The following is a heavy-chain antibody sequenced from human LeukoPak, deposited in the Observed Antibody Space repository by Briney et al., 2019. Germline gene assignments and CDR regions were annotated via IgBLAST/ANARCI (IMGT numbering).Heavy chain of an antibody. V-gene: IGHV3-21*01. CDR1: GFTFSSYN. D-gene: IGHD2-2*01. J-gene: IGHJ4*02. CDR2: ISSGPTYI. Sequence: GGSLRLSCAASGFTFSSYNMNWVRQAPGKGLEWVSSISSGPTYIYYADSVKGRFTISRDNSKNSLYLRMNSLRAEDTAVYYCARDQTYCSSPSCYSDYWGQGTLVIVSS. CDR3: ARDQTYCSSPSCYSDY.